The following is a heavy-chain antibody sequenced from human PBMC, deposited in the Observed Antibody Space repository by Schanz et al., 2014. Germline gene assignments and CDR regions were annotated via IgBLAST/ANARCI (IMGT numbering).Heavy chain of an antibody. CDR1: GFPFRSYV. Sequence: QLQLVESGGGVVQPGRSLRLSCAASGFPFRSYVMHWVRQAPGKGLEWVAFISYDGNNQYYADSVKGRFTISRDNSKXXLYLQMNSLRAEDXAVYYCERPIYDLWSGSFDYWGQGTLVTVSS. CDR3: ERPIYDLWSGSFDY. CDR2: ISYDGNNQ. J-gene: IGHJ4*02. D-gene: IGHD3-3*01. V-gene: IGHV3-30*04.